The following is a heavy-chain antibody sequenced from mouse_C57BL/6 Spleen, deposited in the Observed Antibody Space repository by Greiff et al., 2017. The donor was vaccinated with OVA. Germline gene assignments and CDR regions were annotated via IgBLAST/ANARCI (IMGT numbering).Heavy chain of an antibody. J-gene: IGHJ2*01. D-gene: IGHD1-1*01. Sequence: QVQLQQPGAELVKPGASVKLSCKASGYTFTSYWMHWVKQRPGQGLEWIGMIHPNSGSTNYNEKFKSKATLTVDKSSSTAYMQLSSLTSEDSAVYYCARPPSTVVPPGYWGQGTTLTVSS. V-gene: IGHV1-64*01. CDR1: GYTFTSYW. CDR3: ARPPSTVVPPGY. CDR2: IHPNSGST.